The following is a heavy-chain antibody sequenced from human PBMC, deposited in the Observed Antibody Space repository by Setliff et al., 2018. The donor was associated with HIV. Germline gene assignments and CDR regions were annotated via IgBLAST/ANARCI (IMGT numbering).Heavy chain of an antibody. CDR3: ARAHYDIGNYYMDV. D-gene: IGHD3-9*01. CDR2: SNHVGRT. Sequence: SETLSLTCAVYGGSLSGHYWSWIRQPPGKGLEWIGESNHVGRTNYNPSLKSRVTISVDTSKNQFSLKLRSVTAADTAVYYCARAHYDIGNYYMDVWGKGTTVTVSS. V-gene: IGHV4-34*01. J-gene: IGHJ6*03. CDR1: GGSLSGHY.